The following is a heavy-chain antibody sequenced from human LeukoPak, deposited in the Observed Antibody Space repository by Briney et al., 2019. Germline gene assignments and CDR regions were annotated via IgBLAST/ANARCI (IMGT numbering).Heavy chain of an antibody. V-gene: IGHV4-61*02. D-gene: IGHD3-3*01. CDR1: GGSISSINYY. CDR3: ARVVVFGVVSSDYYYYYMDV. CDR2: MHTSGNS. Sequence: PSQTLSLTCTVSGGSISSINYYWSWIRQPAGKGLEWLGRMHTSGNSDYNPSLRSRVTISLDKSKNQFSLKLTSVTAADTAVYYCARVVVFGVVSSDYYYYYMDVWGKGTTVTVSS. J-gene: IGHJ6*03.